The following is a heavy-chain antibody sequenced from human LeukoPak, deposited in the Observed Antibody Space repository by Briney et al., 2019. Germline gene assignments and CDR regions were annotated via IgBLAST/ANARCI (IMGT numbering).Heavy chain of an antibody. CDR2: INHSGST. Sequence: SETLSLTCTVSGGSISSSSYYWGWIRQPPGKVQEWIGEINHSGSTNYDPSLKSRVTISVDTSKNQFSLKLSSVTAADTAVYYCARADFWSGYHFDYWGQGTLVTVSS. J-gene: IGHJ4*02. V-gene: IGHV4-39*07. D-gene: IGHD3-3*01. CDR1: GGSISSSSYY. CDR3: ARADFWSGYHFDY.